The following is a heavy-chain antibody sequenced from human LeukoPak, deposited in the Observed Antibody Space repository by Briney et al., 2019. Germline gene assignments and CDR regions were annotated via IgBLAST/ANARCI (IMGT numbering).Heavy chain of an antibody. V-gene: IGHV3-7*01. Sequence: GGSLRLSCAASGFTFSSYWMSWVRQAPGKGLEWVANIKEDGSEKSYVDSVQGRFTISRDNAKNSLYLEMNSLRAEDTAVYYCARDGGNPEFDYWGQGTLVTVSS. CDR3: ARDGGNPEFDY. D-gene: IGHD3-16*01. CDR2: IKEDGSEK. J-gene: IGHJ4*02. CDR1: GFTFSSYW.